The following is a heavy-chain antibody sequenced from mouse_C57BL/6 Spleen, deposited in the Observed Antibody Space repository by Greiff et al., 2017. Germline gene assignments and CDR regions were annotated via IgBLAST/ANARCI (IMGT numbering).Heavy chain of an antibody. J-gene: IGHJ4*01. CDR3: ARFLYYAMDY. V-gene: IGHV2-3*01. Sequence: VQRVESGPGLVAPSQRLSITCTVSGFSFTSYGVSWVRQPPGKGLEWLGVIWGDGSTNYQSALISRLSISKDNANSQVFLILNSLQTNDTATYYFARFLYYAMDYWGQGTSVTVSS. CDR1: GFSFTSYG. CDR2: IWGDGST.